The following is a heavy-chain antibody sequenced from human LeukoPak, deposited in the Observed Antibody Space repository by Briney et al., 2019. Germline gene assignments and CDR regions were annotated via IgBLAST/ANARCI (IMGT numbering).Heavy chain of an antibody. J-gene: IGHJ4*02. V-gene: IGHV3-23*01. D-gene: IGHD6-19*01. CDR3: AKGGPEVAGTLNY. CDR1: GFTFCSYA. Sequence: GGSLRLSCAASGFTFCSYAMSWVREAPGKGVEWVSAISGSGGSTYYADSVKGRFTISRDNSKNTLYLQMNSLRAEDTAVYYCAKGGPEVAGTLNYWGQGTLVTVSS. CDR2: ISGSGGST.